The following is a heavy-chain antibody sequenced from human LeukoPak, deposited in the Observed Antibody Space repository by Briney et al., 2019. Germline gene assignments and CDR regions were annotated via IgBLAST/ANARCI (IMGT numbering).Heavy chain of an antibody. Sequence: GESLKISCKGSGYTFSNYWIGWVRQMPGKGLEWMAIIYPTDSDTRYSPSFQGQVTISADKSISTAYLQWSSLRASDTAMYYCATAFQDSSGYPENDAFDIWGQGTMVTVSS. CDR2: IYPTDSDT. CDR3: ATAFQDSSGYPENDAFDI. V-gene: IGHV5-51*01. D-gene: IGHD3-22*01. J-gene: IGHJ3*02. CDR1: GYTFSNYW.